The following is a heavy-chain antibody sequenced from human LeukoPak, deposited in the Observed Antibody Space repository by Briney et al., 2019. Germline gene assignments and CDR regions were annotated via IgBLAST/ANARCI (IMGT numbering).Heavy chain of an antibody. D-gene: IGHD2-15*01. J-gene: IGHJ4*02. Sequence: ASVKVSCKPSGYTFISYYLHWVRQAPGQGLEWMGIINPSGGSTSYAQKSQGRVTMTTDTSTSTAYMELRSLRSDDTAVYYCARCTGGGSCYGVRYWGQGTLVTVSS. V-gene: IGHV1-46*01. CDR3: ARCTGGGSCYGVRY. CDR1: GYTFISYY. CDR2: INPSGGST.